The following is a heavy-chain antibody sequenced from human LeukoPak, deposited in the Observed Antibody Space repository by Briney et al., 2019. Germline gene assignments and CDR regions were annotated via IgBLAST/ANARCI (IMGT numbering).Heavy chain of an antibody. CDR1: GGSISSSSYY. Sequence: SETLSLTCTVSGGSISSSSYYWGWIRQPPGKGLEWIGSIYYSGSTYYNPSLKSRVTISVDTSKNQFSLKLSSVTAADTAVYYCAREAGVGYQLLYMGNWFDPWGQGTLVTVSS. V-gene: IGHV4-39*01. J-gene: IGHJ5*02. D-gene: IGHD2-2*01. CDR3: AREAGVGYQLLYMGNWFDP. CDR2: IYYSGST.